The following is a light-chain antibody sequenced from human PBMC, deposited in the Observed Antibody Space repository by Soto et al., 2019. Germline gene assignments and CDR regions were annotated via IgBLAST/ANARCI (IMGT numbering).Light chain of an antibody. CDR1: QSVSSSY. V-gene: IGKV3-20*01. CDR3: QQYGSSPLFT. J-gene: IGKJ3*01. Sequence: EIVLTQSPGTLSLSPGERATLSCRASQSVSSSYLAWYQQKPGQAPRLLIYGASSRATGIPDRFSGSGSGTDFTLNISRLEPEDFAVYYCQQYGSSPLFTFGPATKVDIK. CDR2: GAS.